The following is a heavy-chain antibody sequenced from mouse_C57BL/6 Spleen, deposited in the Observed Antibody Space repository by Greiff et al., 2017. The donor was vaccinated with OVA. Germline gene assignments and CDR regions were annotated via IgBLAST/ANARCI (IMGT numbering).Heavy chain of an antibody. CDR3: ARSSGDRGYYYAMDY. CDR2: IHPNSGST. CDR1: GYTFTSYW. Sequence: VQLQQPGAELVKPGASVKLSCKASGYTFTSYWMHWVKQRPGQGLEWIGMIHPNSGSTNYNEKFKSKATLTVDKSSSTAYMQLSSLTSEDSAVYDCARSSGDRGYYYAMDYWGQGTSVTVSS. J-gene: IGHJ4*01. D-gene: IGHD3-3*01. V-gene: IGHV1-64*01.